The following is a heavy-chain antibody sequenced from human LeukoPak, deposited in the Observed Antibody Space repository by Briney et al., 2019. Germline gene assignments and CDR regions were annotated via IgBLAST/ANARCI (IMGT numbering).Heavy chain of an antibody. CDR1: GGTFSSYA. CDR2: IIPIFGTA. CDR3: AGEGARIFAFDI. V-gene: IGHV1-69*05. D-gene: IGHD6-6*01. J-gene: IGHJ3*02. Sequence: GASVKVSCKASGGTFSSYAISWVRQAPGQGLEWTGGIIPIFGTANYAQKFQGRVTITTDESTSTAYMELSSLRSEDTAVYYCAGEGARIFAFDIWGQGTMVTVSS.